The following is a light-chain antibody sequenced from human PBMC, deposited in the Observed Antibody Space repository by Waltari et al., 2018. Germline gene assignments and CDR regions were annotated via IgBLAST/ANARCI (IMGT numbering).Light chain of an antibody. CDR3: HQSSSLPFT. CDR2: YAS. CDR1: PFIGSS. V-gene: IGKV6-21*01. J-gene: IGKJ4*01. Sequence: EIVLTQSPEFQSVTPKEKVTITCRASPFIGSSLHWYQQKPDQSPRLLIKYASQSFSGVPSRFSGSGSRTDFTLTINSLEAEDAATYYCHQSSSLPFTFGGGTKVEIK.